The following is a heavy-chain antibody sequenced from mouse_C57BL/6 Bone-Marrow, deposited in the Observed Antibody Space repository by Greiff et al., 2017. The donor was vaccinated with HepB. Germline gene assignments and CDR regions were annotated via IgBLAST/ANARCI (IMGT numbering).Heavy chain of an antibody. CDR1: GFSLTSYG. V-gene: IGHV2-2*01. D-gene: IGHD2-3*01. J-gene: IGHJ3*01. Sequence: VQLQESGPGLVQPSQSLSITCTVSGFSLTSYGVHWVRQSPGKGLEWLGVIWSGGSTDYNAAFISRLSISKDNSKSQVFFKMNSLQADDTAIYYCASSWLLPWFAYWGQGTLVTVSA. CDR2: IWSGGST. CDR3: ASSWLLPWFAY.